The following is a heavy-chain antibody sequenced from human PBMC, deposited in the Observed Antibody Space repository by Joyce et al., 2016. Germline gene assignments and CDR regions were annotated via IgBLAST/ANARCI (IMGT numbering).Heavy chain of an antibody. J-gene: IGHJ5*02. Sequence: QVQLVESGGGVVQPGRSLRLSCAASGFTLSSYVMHWVRQAPGQGLGVWAVISSNGNNKCYAGAVKGRFNISRNNFKNTLYLQMNNLKLEDTSVYYCARDGVRTTVTMGQVGWFDPWGQGTLVTVSS. CDR1: GFTLSSYV. CDR2: ISSNGNNK. D-gene: IGHD4-17*01. V-gene: IGHV3-30-3*01. CDR3: ARDGVRTTVTMGQVGWFDP.